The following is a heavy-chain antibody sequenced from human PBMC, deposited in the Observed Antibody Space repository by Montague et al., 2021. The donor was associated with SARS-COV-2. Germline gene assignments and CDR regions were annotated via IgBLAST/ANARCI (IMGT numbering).Heavy chain of an antibody. V-gene: IGHV3-30-3*01. CDR1: GFPFSSYA. D-gene: IGHD2-21*02. Sequence: SRRLSCAASGFPFSSYAMHWVRQAPGKGLEWVAVISYDGSNKYYADSVKGRFTISRDNSKNTLYLQMNSLRAEDTAVYYCAREGDIVVVTDAFDIWGQGTMVTVSS. CDR2: ISYDGSNK. J-gene: IGHJ3*02. CDR3: AREGDIVVVTDAFDI.